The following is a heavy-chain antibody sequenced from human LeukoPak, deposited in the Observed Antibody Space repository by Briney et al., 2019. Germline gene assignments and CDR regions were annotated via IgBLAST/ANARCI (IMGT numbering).Heavy chain of an antibody. CDR1: GGSINSDY. J-gene: IGHJ6*02. Sequence: ASETLSLTCSVSGGSINSDYWNWIRQPPGKGLEWIGYIYHSGSTNYNPSLKSRVTISIDKSKKQFSLKLISVTAADTAIYYCARVAYYDFCPYSYGMDVWGQGTTVTVSS. D-gene: IGHD3-3*01. CDR3: ARVAYYDFCPYSYGMDV. CDR2: IYHSGST. V-gene: IGHV4-59*01.